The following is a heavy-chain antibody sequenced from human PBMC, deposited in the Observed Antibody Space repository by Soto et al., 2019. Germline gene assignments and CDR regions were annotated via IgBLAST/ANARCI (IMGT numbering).Heavy chain of an antibody. CDR1: GFTFSNAW. V-gene: IGHV3-15*01. CDR2: IKSKTDGGTT. Sequence: GSLRLSCAASGFTFSNAWMTWVRQAPGKGLEWVGRIKSKTDGGTTDYAAPVQGRFTISRDDSKNTLYLQMDSLKIEDAAVYYCANHHGSGPYRGYWGQATHVTVSS. J-gene: IGHJ4*02. CDR3: ANHHGSGPYRGY. D-gene: IGHD3-10*01.